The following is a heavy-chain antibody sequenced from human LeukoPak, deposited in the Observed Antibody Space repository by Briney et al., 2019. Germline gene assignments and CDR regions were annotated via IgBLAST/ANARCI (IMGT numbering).Heavy chain of an antibody. V-gene: IGHV3-23*01. D-gene: IGHD3-16*01. J-gene: IGHJ4*02. CDR1: GFTFSFYG. Sequence: GGSLRLSCAASGFTFSFYGMHWVRQASGKGLEWVSGISGSGGRTYYADSAKGRFTISRDNSKNTLDLQMTSLRVEDTAVYYCAKDKSPPGGFVDYWGQGSLVTVSS. CDR2: ISGSGGRT. CDR3: AKDKSPPGGFVDY.